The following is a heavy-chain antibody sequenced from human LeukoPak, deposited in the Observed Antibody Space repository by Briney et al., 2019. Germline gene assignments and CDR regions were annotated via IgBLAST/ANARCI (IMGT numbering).Heavy chain of an antibody. J-gene: IGHJ4*02. CDR2: INHSGST. CDR3: AGGLIAVADARDDY. V-gene: IGHV4-34*01. D-gene: IGHD6-19*01. CDR1: GGSFSGYY. Sequence: SETLSLTCAVYGGSFSGYYWSWIRQPPGKGLEWIGEINHSGSTNYNPSLKSRVTISVDTSKNQFSLKLSSVTAADTAVYYCAGGLIAVADARDDYWGQGTLVTVSS.